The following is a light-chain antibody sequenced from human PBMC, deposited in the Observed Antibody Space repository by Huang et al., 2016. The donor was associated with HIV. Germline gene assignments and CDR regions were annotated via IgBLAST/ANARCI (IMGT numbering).Light chain of an antibody. CDR2: EVS. J-gene: IGKJ2*01. CDR1: QSLVYSDGNTY. V-gene: IGKV2-30*01. CDR3: IQSTHRYT. Sequence: DVVLTQSPPSLPVSLGQPASISCKSTQSLVYSDGNTYLTWFQQKPGQSPRRLIYEVSNRDSGVPDRISGSESGTDFTLKISRVEAEDVGVYYCIQSTHRYTFGQGTKLEIK.